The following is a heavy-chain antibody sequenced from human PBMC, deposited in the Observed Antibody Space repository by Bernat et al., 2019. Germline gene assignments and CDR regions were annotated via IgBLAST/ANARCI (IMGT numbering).Heavy chain of an antibody. V-gene: IGHV1-2*04. Sequence: QVQLVQSGAEVKKPGASVKVSCKASGYTFTGYYMHWVRQAPGQGLEWMGWINPNSGGTNYAQKFQGWVTWTRDLSISTAYMELRRLRSEDTAVYDCASAYRCACAGCDAFDIWGQGTMVTVS. CDR1: GYTFTGYY. D-gene: IGHD2-8*02. CDR3: ASAYRCACAGCDAFDI. CDR2: INPNSGGT. J-gene: IGHJ3*02.